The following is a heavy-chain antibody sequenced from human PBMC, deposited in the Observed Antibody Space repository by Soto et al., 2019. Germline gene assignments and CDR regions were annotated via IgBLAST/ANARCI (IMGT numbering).Heavy chain of an antibody. Sequence: LKISCKASGYSFSTYWIGGVRQMPGKGLELMGFIYPGDSDTRYSPSFQGQVTISVDKSTSTTYLQWSSLKASDTAIYYCARRVQQLVRGWFDPWGQGTQVTVS. D-gene: IGHD6-6*01. CDR1: GYSFSTYW. CDR3: ARRVQQLVRGWFDP. J-gene: IGHJ5*02. CDR2: IYPGDSDT. V-gene: IGHV5-51*01.